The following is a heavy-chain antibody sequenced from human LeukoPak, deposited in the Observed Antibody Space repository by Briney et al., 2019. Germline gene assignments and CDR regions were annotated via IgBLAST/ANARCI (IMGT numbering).Heavy chain of an antibody. CDR3: ESVYDSSGYYPLYDAFDL. CDR1: RGTFSIYA. J-gene: IGHJ3*01. V-gene: IGHV1-69*13. D-gene: IGHD3-22*01. Sequence: AVKVSCKASRGTFSIYAISWVRQAPGEGLEWMGGVIPNFGTANYAQKFQVRVTITAYESTSTAYMEMSSLRSEETAVYYCESVYDSSGYYPLYDAFDLWGQGTMVPVSS. CDR2: VIPNFGTA.